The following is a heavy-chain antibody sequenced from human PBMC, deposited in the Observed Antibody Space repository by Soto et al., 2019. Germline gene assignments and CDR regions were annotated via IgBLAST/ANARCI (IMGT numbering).Heavy chain of an antibody. J-gene: IGHJ5*02. D-gene: IGHD4-17*01. CDR2: INPNSGNT. Sequence: QVQLVQSGAEVKKPGASVKVSCKDSGYIFTNYDINWVRQATGQGLEYLGWINPNSGNTGYVQKFKGKVTMTRNTPINTAYMELNSLRSEDTAVYYCARGIKYGDCSRWFDPWGQGTLVTVSS. CDR1: GYIFTNYD. CDR3: ARGIKYGDCSRWFDP. V-gene: IGHV1-8*01.